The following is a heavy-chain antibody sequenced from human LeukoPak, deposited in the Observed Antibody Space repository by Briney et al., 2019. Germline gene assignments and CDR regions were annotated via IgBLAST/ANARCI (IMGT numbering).Heavy chain of an antibody. Sequence: GGSLRLSCAASGFTFSSYAMSWVRQAPGKGLEWVSAISGSGGSTYYADSVKGRFTISRDNSKSTLYLQMNSLRAEDTAVYYCAKRSNRGELREDDYWGQGTLVTVSS. D-gene: IGHD1-26*01. CDR1: GFTFSSYA. V-gene: IGHV3-23*01. J-gene: IGHJ4*02. CDR3: AKRSNRGELREDDY. CDR2: ISGSGGST.